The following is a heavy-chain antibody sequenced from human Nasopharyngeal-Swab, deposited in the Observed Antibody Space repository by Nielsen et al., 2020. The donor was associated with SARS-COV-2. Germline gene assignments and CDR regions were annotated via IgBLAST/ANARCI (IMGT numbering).Heavy chain of an antibody. CDR3: ARYDDYYDSSGYAY. J-gene: IGHJ4*02. CDR2: IRGSGITT. V-gene: IGHV3-23*01. CDR1: GFRFDSYA. D-gene: IGHD3-22*01. Sequence: GGSLRLSCAASGFRFDSYAMSWVRQAPGKGLEWVSAIRGSGITTYYADSVKGRFTISRDNSKNTLYLQMNSLRAEDTAVYYCARYDDYYDSSGYAYWGQGTLVTVSS.